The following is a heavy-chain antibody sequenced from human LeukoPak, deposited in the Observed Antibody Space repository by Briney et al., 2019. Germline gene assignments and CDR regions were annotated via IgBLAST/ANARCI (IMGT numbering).Heavy chain of an antibody. Sequence: HPSETLSLTCTVSGGSISSSSYYWGWIRQPPGKGLEWIGSIYYSGSTYYNPSLKSRVTISVDTSKNQFSLKLSSVTAADTAVYYCARGSPPGGIAVAGLDYWGQGTLVTVSS. CDR1: GGSISSSSYY. CDR2: IYYSGST. CDR3: ARGSPPGGIAVAGLDY. D-gene: IGHD6-19*01. J-gene: IGHJ4*02. V-gene: IGHV4-39*07.